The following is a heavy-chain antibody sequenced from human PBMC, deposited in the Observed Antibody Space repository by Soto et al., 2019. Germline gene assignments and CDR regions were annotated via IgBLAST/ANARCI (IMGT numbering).Heavy chain of an antibody. V-gene: IGHV3-9*01. D-gene: IGHD6-19*01. CDR3: ATYSSGWYPYYMDV. J-gene: IGHJ6*03. CDR2: ISWNSGSI. CDR1: GFTFDDYA. Sequence: GGSLRLSCAASGFTFDDYAMHWVRQAPGKGLEWVSGISWNSGSIGYADSVKGRFTISRDNAKNSLYLQMNSLRAEDTALYYCATYSSGWYPYYMDVWGKGTTVTVSS.